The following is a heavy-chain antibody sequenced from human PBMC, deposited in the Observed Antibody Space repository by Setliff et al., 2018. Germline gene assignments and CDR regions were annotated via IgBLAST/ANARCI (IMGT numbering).Heavy chain of an antibody. CDR3: ARDNPILGATDY. CDR2: LHTSGST. J-gene: IGHJ4*02. D-gene: IGHD1-26*01. V-gene: IGHV4-4*07. Sequence: SETLSLTCTVSGGSISSYHWSWIRQPAGQGLEWVGRLHTSGSTNYNPSLKGRVTISVDTSRNQFSLNLTSVTAADTALYFCARDNPILGATDYWGQGALVTVSS. CDR1: GGSISSYH.